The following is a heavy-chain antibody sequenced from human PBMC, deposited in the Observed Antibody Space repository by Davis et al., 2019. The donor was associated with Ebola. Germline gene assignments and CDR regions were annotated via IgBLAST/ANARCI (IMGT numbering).Heavy chain of an antibody. Sequence: GESLKISCAASGFTFSSYGMHWVRQAPGKGLAWVAVISYDGSNKYYADSVKGRFTISRDNSKNTLYLQMNSLTAEDRAVYYCARDSHQGQDDYYGLDVWGQGTTVTVSS. CDR3: ARDSHQGQDDYYGLDV. CDR1: GFTFSSYG. J-gene: IGHJ6*02. V-gene: IGHV3-30*03. CDR2: ISYDGSNK.